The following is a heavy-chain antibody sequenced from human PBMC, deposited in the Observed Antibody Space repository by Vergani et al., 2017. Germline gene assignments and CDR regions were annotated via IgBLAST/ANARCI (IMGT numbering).Heavy chain of an antibody. CDR1: GYTFTGYY. V-gene: IGHV1-2*04. CDR2: INPNSGGT. Sequence: QVQLVQSGAEVKKPGASVKVSCKASGYTFTGYYMHWVRQAPGQGLEWMGWINPNSGGTNYAQKFQGWVTMTRDTSISTAYMELSRLRSDDTAVYYCARVGYYDSSGYWSYYYGMDVWGQGTTVTVSS. J-gene: IGHJ6*02. CDR3: ARVGYYDSSGYWSYYYGMDV. D-gene: IGHD3-22*01.